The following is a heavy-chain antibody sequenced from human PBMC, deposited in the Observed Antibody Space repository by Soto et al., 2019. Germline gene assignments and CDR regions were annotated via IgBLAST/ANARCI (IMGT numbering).Heavy chain of an antibody. CDR3: AKGRSYYYYYGVDV. CDR1: GDTFSSYS. J-gene: IGHJ6*02. Sequence: GGSMKLSCAASGDTFSSYSMNGVCQAPGKGLEWVSSISSTSSYIYYADSVKGRFTISRDNAKNSLYLQMNSLRAEDTALYYCAKGRSYYYYYGVDVWGQGTTVTVSS. CDR2: ISSTSSYI. V-gene: IGHV3-21*04.